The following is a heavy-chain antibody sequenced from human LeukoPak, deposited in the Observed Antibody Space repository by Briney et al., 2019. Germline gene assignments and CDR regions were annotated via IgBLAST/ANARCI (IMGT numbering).Heavy chain of an antibody. V-gene: IGHV4-34*01. CDR2: INHSGST. D-gene: IGHD3-22*01. Sequence: PGGSLRLSCAASGFTFSRHDMSWIRQPPGKGLEWIGEINHSGSTNYNPSLKSRVTISVDTSKNQFSLKLSSVTAADTAVYYCARHSSGYYIYWGQGTLVTVSS. CDR1: GFTFSRHD. CDR3: ARHSSGYYIY. J-gene: IGHJ4*02.